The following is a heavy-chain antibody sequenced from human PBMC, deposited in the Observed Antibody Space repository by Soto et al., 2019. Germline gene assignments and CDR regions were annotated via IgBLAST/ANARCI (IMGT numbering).Heavy chain of an antibody. CDR1: GGSITSGGHY. CDR3: AGHYSSSWVYNY. V-gene: IGHV4-31*03. Sequence: SETLSLTCTVSGGSITSGGHYWSWIRQRPGKGLEWIGIIYYSGSTSYHPSLNSRVTKSLDTSKNQFSLKLSSVTAADTAVYYCAGHYSSSWVYNYWGQGTLVTVSS. CDR2: IYYSGST. D-gene: IGHD6-6*01. J-gene: IGHJ4*02.